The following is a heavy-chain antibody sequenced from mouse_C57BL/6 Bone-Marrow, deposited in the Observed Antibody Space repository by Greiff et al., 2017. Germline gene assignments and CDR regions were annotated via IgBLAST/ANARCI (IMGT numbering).Heavy chain of an antibody. V-gene: IGHV14-4*01. CDR2: IDPENGDT. D-gene: IGHD2-3*01. CDR3: TTWDGYGYFDV. J-gene: IGHJ1*03. Sequence: EVQLQQSGAELVRPGASVKLSCTASGFNIKDDYMHWVKQRPEQGLEWIGWIDPENGDTEYASKFQGKATITADTSSNTAYLQLRSLTSEDTAVYYCTTWDGYGYFDVWGTGTTVTVSS. CDR1: GFNIKDDY.